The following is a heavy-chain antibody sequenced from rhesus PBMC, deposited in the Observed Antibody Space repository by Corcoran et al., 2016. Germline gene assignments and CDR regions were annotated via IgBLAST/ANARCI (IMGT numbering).Heavy chain of an antibody. Sequence: QVQLVQSGAEVSKPGSSVKVSCQVYGYTFTDSYMPWWRQAPGQGLEWMGENKPKTGGTNYAQKLQGRVTMTRDTSTSTAYMELSSLRSEDTAVYYCEQLVDRFDVWGPGVLVTVSS. CDR2: NKPKTGGT. J-gene: IGHJ5-1*01. CDR3: EQLVDRFDV. V-gene: IGHV1-138*01. CDR1: GYTFTDSY. D-gene: IGHD1-44*01.